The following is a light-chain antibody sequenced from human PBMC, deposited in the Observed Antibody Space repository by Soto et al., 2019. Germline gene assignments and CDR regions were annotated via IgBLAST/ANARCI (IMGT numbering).Light chain of an antibody. CDR3: SSYAASNNFYFV. Sequence: QSALTQPASVSGSPGQSITISCTGTSSDVGGYKYVSWYQQHPGRAPKLLIYDVSNRPSGVSNRFSGSKSGNTASLTISGLQAEDEADYYCSSYAASNNFYFVFGGGTKLTVL. V-gene: IGLV2-14*01. J-gene: IGLJ3*02. CDR1: SSDVGGYKY. CDR2: DVS.